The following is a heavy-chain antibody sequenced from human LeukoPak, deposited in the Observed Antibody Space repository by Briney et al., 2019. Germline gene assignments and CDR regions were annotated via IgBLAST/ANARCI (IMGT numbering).Heavy chain of an antibody. V-gene: IGHV1-2*02. Sequence: ASVTVSCKASGYTFTGYYMHWVRQAPGQGLEWMGWINPNSGGTNYAQKFQGRVTMTRDTSISTAYMELSRLRSDDTAVYYCARGAVLVVAATWFDPWGQGTLVTVSS. CDR2: INPNSGGT. J-gene: IGHJ5*02. CDR1: GYTFTGYY. CDR3: ARGAVLVVAATWFDP. D-gene: IGHD2-15*01.